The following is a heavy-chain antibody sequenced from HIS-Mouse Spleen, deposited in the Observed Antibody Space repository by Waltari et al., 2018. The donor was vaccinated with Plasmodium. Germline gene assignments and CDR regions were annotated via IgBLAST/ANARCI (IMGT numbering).Heavy chain of an antibody. Sequence: EVQLVESGGGLVQPGGSLRLSCAASGFPVSSNYMTWVRQAPGKGLEWVSVIYSGGSTYYADSVKGRFTISRDNSKNTLYLQMNSLRAEDTAVYYCVTPRVGGSYFDYWGQGTLVTVSS. D-gene: IGHD1-26*01. CDR3: VTPRVGGSYFDY. V-gene: IGHV3-66*01. CDR1: GFPVSSNY. CDR2: IYSGGST. J-gene: IGHJ4*02.